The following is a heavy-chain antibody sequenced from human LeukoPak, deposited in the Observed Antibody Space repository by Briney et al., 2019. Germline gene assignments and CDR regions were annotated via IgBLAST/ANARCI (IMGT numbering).Heavy chain of an antibody. J-gene: IGHJ4*02. CDR2: IHYSGNS. Sequence: SETLSLTCTVSGGSISSYYWSWIRQSPGKGLELIGFIHYSGNSNYNPSLKSRASISIDTSKNQFSLKLNSVAAVDTAVYYCARVDYDILTGYYKSVDYWGQGTLVTVSS. D-gene: IGHD3-9*01. CDR3: ARVDYDILTGYYKSVDY. V-gene: IGHV4-59*01. CDR1: GGSISSYY.